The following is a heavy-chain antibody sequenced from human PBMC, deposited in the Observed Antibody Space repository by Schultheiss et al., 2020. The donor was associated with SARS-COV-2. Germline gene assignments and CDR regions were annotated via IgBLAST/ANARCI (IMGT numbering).Heavy chain of an antibody. Sequence: GGSLRLSCAASGFTFSSYWMHWVRQAPGKGLVWVSRINSDGSSTSYADSVKGRFTISRDNSKNTLYLQMNSLRAEDTAVYYCARDELWGYSYGWGGDYWGQGTLVTVSS. J-gene: IGHJ4*02. V-gene: IGHV3-74*01. CDR3: ARDELWGYSYGWGGDY. D-gene: IGHD5-18*01. CDR1: GFTFSSYW. CDR2: INSDGSST.